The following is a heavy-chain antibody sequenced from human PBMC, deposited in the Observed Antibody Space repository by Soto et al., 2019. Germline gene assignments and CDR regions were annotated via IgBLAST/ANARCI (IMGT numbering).Heavy chain of an antibody. CDR2: INHSGST. Sequence: QVQLQQWGAGLLKPSETLSLTCAVHGGSFSGYYWSWIRQPPGKGLEWIGEINHSGSTNYNPFLKSRVTISVDTSKNQFSLKLSSVTAADTAVYYCARGPGDYGSDYWGQGTLVIVSS. D-gene: IGHD4-17*01. J-gene: IGHJ4*02. CDR3: ARGPGDYGSDY. CDR1: GGSFSGYY. V-gene: IGHV4-34*01.